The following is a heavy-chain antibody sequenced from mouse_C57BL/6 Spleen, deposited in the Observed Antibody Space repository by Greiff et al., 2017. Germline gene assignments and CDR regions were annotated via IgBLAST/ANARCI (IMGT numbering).Heavy chain of an antibody. V-gene: IGHV1-50*01. D-gene: IGHD3-2*02. CDR1: GYTFTSYW. J-gene: IGHJ4*01. Sequence: QVQLQQSGAELVKPGASVKLSCKASGYTFTSYWMQWVKQRPGQGLEWIGEIDPSDSYTNYNQKFKGKATLTVDTSSSTAYMQLSSLTSEDSAVYYCARRDSSGYDYAMDYWGQGTSVTVSS. CDR3: ARRDSSGYDYAMDY. CDR2: IDPSDSYT.